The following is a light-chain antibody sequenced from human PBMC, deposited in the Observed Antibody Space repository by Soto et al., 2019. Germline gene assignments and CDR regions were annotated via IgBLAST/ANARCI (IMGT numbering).Light chain of an antibody. Sequence: EIVMTQSPATLSVSPGERATLSCRASQSVSGNLAWYQQKPGQAPRLLIFGASTRATGIPARFSASGSGTEFTFTISSLLSEDFAVYYGQQYNKWPLTFGQGTRLEIK. J-gene: IGKJ5*01. V-gene: IGKV3-15*01. CDR3: QQYNKWPLT. CDR2: GAS. CDR1: QSVSGN.